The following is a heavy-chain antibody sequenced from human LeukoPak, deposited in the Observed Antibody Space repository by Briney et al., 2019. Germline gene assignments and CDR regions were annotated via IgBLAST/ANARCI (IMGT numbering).Heavy chain of an antibody. CDR3: ARGFSSTYDAFDI. V-gene: IGHV4-34*01. D-gene: IGHD6-13*01. CDR1: GGSFSGYY. CDR2: INHSGST. J-gene: IGHJ3*02. Sequence: SETLSLTCAVYGGSFSGYYWSWIRQPPGKGLEWIGEINHSGSTNYNPSLKSRLNISEDTSKNQFSLKLRFVTAADTAVYYCARGFSSTYDAFDIWGQGTMVTVYS.